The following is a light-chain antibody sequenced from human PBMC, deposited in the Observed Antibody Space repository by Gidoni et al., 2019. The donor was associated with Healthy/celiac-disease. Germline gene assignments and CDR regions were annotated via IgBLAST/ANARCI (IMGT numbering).Light chain of an antibody. CDR1: QSVISY. Sequence: EIVLTQSPATLSLSPGERASQSVISYLAWYQQKPGQAPRLLIYDASNRATGIPASFSDSVSGTDFTLTISSLEPEDFAVYYCQQRSNWPPDWTFGQXTKVEIK. V-gene: IGKV3-11*01. CDR3: QQRSNWPPDWT. CDR2: DAS. J-gene: IGKJ1*01.